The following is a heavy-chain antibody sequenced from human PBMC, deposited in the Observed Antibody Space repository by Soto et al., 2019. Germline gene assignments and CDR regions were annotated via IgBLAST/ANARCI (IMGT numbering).Heavy chain of an antibody. V-gene: IGHV1-2*05. CDR1: GYTFTGFY. Sequence: ASLKVSCKAAGYTFTGFYMRWVRQAPGQALEWMGRLNPDSGDTDHAEKFPGRVTKNQLSLQMSSVTPEDTAVYYCVRGVDASFDYWGQGTLVTVSS. CDR2: LNPDSGDT. D-gene: IGHD3-10*02. J-gene: IGHJ4*02. CDR3: SFDY.